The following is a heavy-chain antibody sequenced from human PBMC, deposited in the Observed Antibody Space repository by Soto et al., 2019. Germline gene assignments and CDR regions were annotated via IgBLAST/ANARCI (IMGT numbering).Heavy chain of an antibody. CDR2: ISYDGSNK. Sequence: GGSLRLSCAASGFTFSSYATHWVRQAPGKGLEWVAVISYDGSNKYYADSVKGRFTISRDNSKNTLYLQMNSLRAEDTAVYYCARGSPNYDFWSGSWFDYWCQAILVTVS. D-gene: IGHD3-3*01. J-gene: IGHJ4*02. CDR1: GFTFSSYA. CDR3: ARGSPNYDFWSGSWFDY. V-gene: IGHV3-30-3*01.